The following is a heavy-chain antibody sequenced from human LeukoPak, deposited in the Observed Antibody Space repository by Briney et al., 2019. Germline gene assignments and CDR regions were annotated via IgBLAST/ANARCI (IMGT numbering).Heavy chain of an antibody. V-gene: IGHV3-23*01. CDR1: GFAFSSYA. Sequence: PGGSLRLSCAASGFAFSSYAMSWVRQAPGKGLEWVSAISGSGGSTYYADSVKGRFTISRDNSKNTLYLQMNSLRAEDTAVYYCAKGSSTSCYYNWFDPWSQGTLVAVSS. CDR2: ISGSGGST. CDR3: AKGSSTSCYYNWFDP. D-gene: IGHD2-2*01. J-gene: IGHJ5*02.